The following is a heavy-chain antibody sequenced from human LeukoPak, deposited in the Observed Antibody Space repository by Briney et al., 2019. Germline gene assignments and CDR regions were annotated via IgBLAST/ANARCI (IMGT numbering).Heavy chain of an antibody. J-gene: IGHJ4*02. V-gene: IGHV3-48*03. CDR3: ARDCCASGSHDY. Sequence: GGSLRLSCAASGFTFSSYEMSWVRQAPGKGLEWVSYISSGSSTIYYADSVKGRFTISRDNAKNSLYLQMNSLRAEDTAVYYCARDCCASGSHDYWGREPWSPSPQ. CDR1: GFTFSSYE. D-gene: IGHD3-10*01. CDR2: ISSGSSTI.